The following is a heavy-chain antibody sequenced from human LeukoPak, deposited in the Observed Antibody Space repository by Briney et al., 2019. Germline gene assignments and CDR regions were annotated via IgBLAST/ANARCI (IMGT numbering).Heavy chain of an antibody. D-gene: IGHD3-22*01. CDR2: IYPGDSDT. J-gene: IGHJ3*02. CDR3: ASLIERWNDAFDI. V-gene: IGHV5-51*01. CDR1: GYSFTSYW. Sequence: GESLKISCKGSGYSFTSYWIGWVRQMPGKGLEWMGIIYPGDSDTRYSPSFQGQVAISADKSISTAYLQWSSLKASDTAMYYCASLIERWNDAFDIWGQGTMVTVSS.